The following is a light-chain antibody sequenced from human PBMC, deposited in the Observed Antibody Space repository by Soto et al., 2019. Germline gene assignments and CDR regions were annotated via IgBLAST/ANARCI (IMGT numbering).Light chain of an antibody. CDR3: QQYIDYFT. Sequence: DIQMTQSPSTLSASIGDRVTITCRASQSVTAWLAWFQQKPGKAPKVLIYKASNLESGVPSRFSGSGSGTEFTLTINSLQPEDFATYYCQQYIDYFTFGGGTTVEIK. CDR1: QSVTAW. CDR2: KAS. J-gene: IGKJ4*01. V-gene: IGKV1-5*03.